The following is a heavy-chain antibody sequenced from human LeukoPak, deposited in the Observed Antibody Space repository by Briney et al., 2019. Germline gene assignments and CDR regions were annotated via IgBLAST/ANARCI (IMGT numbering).Heavy chain of an antibody. CDR3: ASRYNWNYGPGYFDY. CDR1: GGTFSSYA. Sequence: ASVKVSCEASGGTFSSYAISWVRQAPGQGLEWMGGIIPIFGTANYAQKFQGRVTITADESTSTAYMELSSLRSEDTAVYYCASRYNWNYGPGYFDYWGQGTLVTVSS. J-gene: IGHJ4*02. CDR2: IIPIFGTA. D-gene: IGHD1-7*01. V-gene: IGHV1-69*01.